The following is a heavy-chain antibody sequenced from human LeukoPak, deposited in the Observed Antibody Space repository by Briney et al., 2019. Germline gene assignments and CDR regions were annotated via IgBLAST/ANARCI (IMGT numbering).Heavy chain of an antibody. D-gene: IGHD3-16*02. CDR3: ARLSPSYDYVWGSYRINAFDI. J-gene: IGHJ3*02. CDR1: GGPISSNY. CDR2: IYYSGST. Sequence: PSETLSLTCTVSGGPISSNYWSWIRQPPGKGLEGIGYIYYSGSTTYNPPLKIRVTISVDTSKNQFSLKLSSVTAGDPGVYYCARLSPSYDYVWGSYRINAFDIWGQGTMVTVSS. V-gene: IGHV4-59*08.